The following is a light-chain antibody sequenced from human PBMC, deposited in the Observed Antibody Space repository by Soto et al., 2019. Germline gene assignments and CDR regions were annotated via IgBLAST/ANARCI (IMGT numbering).Light chain of an antibody. Sequence: ELVLTQSPATLSLSPGERATLSCRASQSVSSYLAWYQQKPGQAPRLLIYDASNRATGIPARFSGSGSGTDFTLTISSLEPKDFAVYYCQQRSNWPLTFGGGTKVDIK. CDR1: QSVSSY. CDR3: QQRSNWPLT. J-gene: IGKJ4*01. V-gene: IGKV3-11*01. CDR2: DAS.